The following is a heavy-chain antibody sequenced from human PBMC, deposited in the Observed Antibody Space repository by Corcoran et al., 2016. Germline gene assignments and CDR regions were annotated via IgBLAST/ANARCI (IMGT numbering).Heavy chain of an antibody. CDR3: AGGDPAGMNWFDP. Sequence: QIHLEQSGVEVKKPGASVKVSCKAFGYTFTSYGIYWARQAPGQGLEWMGWISADNGKTKYAQKLQGRVTMTTDTSTTTAYMELRSLRSDDTAVYYGAGGDPAGMNWFDPCGQGTLVIVSS. J-gene: IGHJ5*02. CDR1: GYTFTSYG. CDR2: ISADNGKT. V-gene: IGHV1-18*01. D-gene: IGHD3-10*01.